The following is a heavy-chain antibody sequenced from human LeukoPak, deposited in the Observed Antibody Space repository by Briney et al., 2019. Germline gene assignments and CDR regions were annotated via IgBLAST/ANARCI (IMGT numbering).Heavy chain of an antibody. Sequence: GASVKVSCKSSGGTSTTYYMHWVRQAPGLGLEWVGVIYFSTGGTSYAQKFQGRLTMTRYKSTSTVYMELRSLRSEDTAVYYCARARSWYSYGDVWGQGTTVTVSS. CDR2: IYFSTGGT. CDR3: ARARSWYSYGDV. J-gene: IGHJ6*02. CDR1: GGTSTTYY. D-gene: IGHD2-15*01. V-gene: IGHV1-46*01.